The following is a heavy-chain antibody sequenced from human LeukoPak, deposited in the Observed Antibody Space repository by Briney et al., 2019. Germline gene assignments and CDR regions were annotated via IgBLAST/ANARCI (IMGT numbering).Heavy chain of an antibody. Sequence: PGGSLRLSCAASGFTFSSYAVSWVRQAPGKGLEWVSAISGSGGSTYYADSVKGRFTISRDNSKNTLYPQMNSLRAEDTAVYYCAKDWGYCGGDCYPYYFDYWGQGTLVTVSS. CDR1: GFTFSSYA. CDR2: ISGSGGST. J-gene: IGHJ4*02. D-gene: IGHD2-21*02. V-gene: IGHV3-23*01. CDR3: AKDWGYCGGDCYPYYFDY.